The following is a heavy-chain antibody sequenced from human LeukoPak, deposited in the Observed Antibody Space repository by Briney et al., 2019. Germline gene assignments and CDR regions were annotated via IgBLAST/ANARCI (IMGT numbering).Heavy chain of an antibody. V-gene: IGHV3-48*03. D-gene: IGHD6-13*01. CDR2: ISSSGSTI. J-gene: IGHJ6*03. CDR1: GFTFSSYE. Sequence: PGGSLRLSCAASGFTFSSYEMNWVRQAPGKGLEWASYISSSGSTIYYADSVKGRFTISRDNAKNSLYLQMNSLRAEDTAVYYCVGSWYPLRPYYYYMDVWGKGTTVTISS. CDR3: VGSWYPLRPYYYYMDV.